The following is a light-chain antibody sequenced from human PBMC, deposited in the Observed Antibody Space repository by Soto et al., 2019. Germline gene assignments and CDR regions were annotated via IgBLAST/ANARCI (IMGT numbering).Light chain of an antibody. CDR1: SGDVGSYNL. J-gene: IGLJ2*01. CDR3: CSYAGSSTLVV. V-gene: IGLV2-23*02. Sequence: QSALTQPASVSGSPGQSITISCTGTSGDVGSYNLVSWYQQHPGKAPKLMIYEVSKRPSGVSNRFSGSKSGNTASLTISGLQAEDEADYYCCSYAGSSTLVVFGGGTKLTVL. CDR2: EVS.